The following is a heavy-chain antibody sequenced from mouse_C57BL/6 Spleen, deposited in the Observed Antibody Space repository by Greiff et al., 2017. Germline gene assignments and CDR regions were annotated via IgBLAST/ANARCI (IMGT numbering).Heavy chain of an antibody. V-gene: IGHV5-6*01. J-gene: IGHJ3*01. D-gene: IGHD1-1*01. CDR1: GFTFSSYG. Sequence: EVKLMESGGDLVKPGGSLKLSCAASGFTFSSYGMSWVRQTPDKRLEWVATISSGGSYTYYPDSVKGRFTISRDNAKNTLYLQMSSMKSEDTAMXYCARHDYYGSSPWFAYWGQGTLVTVSA. CDR3: ARHDYYGSSPWFAY. CDR2: ISSGGSYT.